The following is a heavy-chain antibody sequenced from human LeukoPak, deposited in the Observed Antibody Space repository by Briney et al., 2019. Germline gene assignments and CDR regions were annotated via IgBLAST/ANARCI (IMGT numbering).Heavy chain of an antibody. CDR1: GGSISSGDYY. V-gene: IGHV4-30-4*01. D-gene: IGHD3-10*01. CDR2: IYYSGST. CDR3: ARDNTMVRGLDY. J-gene: IGHJ4*02. Sequence: SETLSLTCTVSGGSISSGDYYWSWIRQPPGKGLEWIGYIYYSGSTYYNPSLKSRVTISVDTSKNQFSLKLSSVTAADTAVYYCARDNTMVRGLDYWGQGTLVTVSS.